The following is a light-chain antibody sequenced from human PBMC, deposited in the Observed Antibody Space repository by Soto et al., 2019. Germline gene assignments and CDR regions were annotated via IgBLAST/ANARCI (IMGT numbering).Light chain of an antibody. CDR1: SSNIGTGYD. CDR2: RYS. CDR3: QSYDNSLSGYV. J-gene: IGLJ1*01. V-gene: IGLV1-40*01. Sequence: QSVLTQPPSVSGAPGQRVTISCTGSSSNIGTGYDVHWYQQVPGTAPKLLMYRYSNRPSGVPDRFSGSKSGASASLAITGLQAEDEAHYYCQSYDNSLSGYVFGTGTKVTVL.